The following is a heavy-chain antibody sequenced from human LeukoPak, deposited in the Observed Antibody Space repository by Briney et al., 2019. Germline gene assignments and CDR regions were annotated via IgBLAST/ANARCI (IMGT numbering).Heavy chain of an antibody. CDR1: GFTFSSYG. J-gene: IGHJ4*02. Sequence: GGSLRLSCAASGFTFSSYGMHWVRQAPGKGLEWVSSISSSSSYIYYADSVKGRFTISRDNAKNSLYLQMNSLRAEDTAVYYCARAQRGGNSMAGFDYWGQGTLVTVSS. CDR3: ARAQRGGNSMAGFDY. D-gene: IGHD4-23*01. V-gene: IGHV3-21*01. CDR2: ISSSSSYI.